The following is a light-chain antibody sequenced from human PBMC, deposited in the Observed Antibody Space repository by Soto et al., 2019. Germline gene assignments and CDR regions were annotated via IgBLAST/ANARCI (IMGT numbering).Light chain of an antibody. CDR3: QQYGGSHWT. V-gene: IGKV3D-15*01. CDR1: QSVSSN. J-gene: IGKJ1*01. CDR2: GAS. Sequence: EIVMTQSPATLSVSPGERATLSCRASQSVSSNLAWYQQKPGQAPRLLIYGASSRAIDIPRRFSGSGSGTDFTLTIGGLEPEDVAVYFCQQYGGSHWTFGQGTKVEIK.